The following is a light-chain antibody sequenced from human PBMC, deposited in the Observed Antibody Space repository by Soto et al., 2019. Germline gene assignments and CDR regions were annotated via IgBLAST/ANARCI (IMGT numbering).Light chain of an antibody. CDR2: DVS. CDR1: RSDVGAYNY. J-gene: IGLJ2*01. V-gene: IGLV2-14*03. CDR3: CSYAGDLAL. Sequence: QSALTQPASVSGSPGQSIAISCTGTRSDVGAYNYVSWYQQHPGKAPKLMISDVSKRPSGVTDRFSGSKSGNTASLTISGLQAEDEADYYCCSYAGDLALFGGGTKVTVL.